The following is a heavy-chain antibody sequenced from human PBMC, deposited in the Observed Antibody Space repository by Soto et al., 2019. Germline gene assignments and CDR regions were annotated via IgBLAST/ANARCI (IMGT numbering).Heavy chain of an antibody. CDR1: GYTFTSYG. V-gene: IGHV1-18*04. CDR3: ARAVYSRGLYYRFDP. CDR2: ISAYNGNT. Sequence: ASVKVSCKASGYTFTSYGISWVRQAPGQGLEWMGWISAYNGNTNYAQKLQGRVTMTTDTSTSTAYMELRSLRSDDTPVYYCARAVYSRGLYYRFDPWGQGTLGTVAS. J-gene: IGHJ5*02. D-gene: IGHD3-22*01.